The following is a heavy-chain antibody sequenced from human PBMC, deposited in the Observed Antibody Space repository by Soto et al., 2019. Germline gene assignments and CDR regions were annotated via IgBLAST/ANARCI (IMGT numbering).Heavy chain of an antibody. Sequence: SVKVSCKASGGTFSSYAISWVRQAPGQGLEWMGGIIPIFGTANYAQKFQGRVTITADESTSTAYMELSSLRSEDTAVYYCAGASQAGYSYGLTYFGFDYWGQGTLVTVSS. D-gene: IGHD5-18*01. CDR3: AGASQAGYSYGLTYFGFDY. CDR2: IIPIFGTA. CDR1: GGTFSSYA. J-gene: IGHJ4*02. V-gene: IGHV1-69*13.